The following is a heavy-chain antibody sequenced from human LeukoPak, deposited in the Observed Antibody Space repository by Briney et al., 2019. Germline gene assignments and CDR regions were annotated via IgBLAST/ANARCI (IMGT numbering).Heavy chain of an antibody. CDR1: GFTFSSYS. CDR3: ARDLSLGNSGSYHPPHMDV. D-gene: IGHD1-26*01. V-gene: IGHV3-21*01. CDR2: ISSSSSYI. J-gene: IGHJ6*03. Sequence: PGGSLRLSCAASGFTFSSYSMNWVRQAPGKGLEWVSSISSSSSYIYYANSVKGRFTISRDNAKNSLYLQMNSLRAADTAVYYCARDLSLGNSGSYHPPHMDVWGKGTTVTVSS.